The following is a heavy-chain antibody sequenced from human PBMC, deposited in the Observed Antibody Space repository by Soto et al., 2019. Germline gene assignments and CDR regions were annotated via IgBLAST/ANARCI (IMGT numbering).Heavy chain of an antibody. V-gene: IGHV4-59*01. Sequence: SETLSLTCTVSGGSISSYYWSWIRQPPGKGLEWIGYIYYSGITNYNPSLKSRVTISVDTSKNQFSLKLSSVTAADTAVYYCAREGDYYGSGDYGMDVWGQGTTLTV. J-gene: IGHJ6*02. CDR2: IYYSGIT. CDR1: GGSISSYY. D-gene: IGHD3-10*01. CDR3: AREGDYYGSGDYGMDV.